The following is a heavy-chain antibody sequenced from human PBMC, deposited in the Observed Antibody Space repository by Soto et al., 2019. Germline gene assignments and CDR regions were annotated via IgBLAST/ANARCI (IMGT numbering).Heavy chain of an antibody. CDR3: VRVHSGTYNFDY. D-gene: IGHD1-26*01. CDR1: GFTFSDHY. V-gene: IGHV3-72*01. J-gene: IGHJ4*02. CDR2: TRNKAHTYTT. Sequence: PGGSLRLSCAASGFTFSDHYIDWVRQAPGKGLEWVGRTRNKAHTYTTEYAASVKGRFTISRDNSKNSVYLQMNSLRMEDTAVYYCVRVHSGTYNFDYWGQGTLVTAPQ.